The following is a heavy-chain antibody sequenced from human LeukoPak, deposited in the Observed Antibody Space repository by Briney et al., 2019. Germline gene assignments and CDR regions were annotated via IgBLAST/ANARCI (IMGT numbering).Heavy chain of an antibody. D-gene: IGHD2-8*01. Sequence: GGSLRLSCAASGFTFSSYGMHWVRQAPGKGLEWVAVISYDGSNKYYADSVKGRFTISRDNSKNTLYLQMNSLRAEDTAVYYCAKDLVYALDYWGQGTLATVSS. J-gene: IGHJ4*02. CDR1: GFTFSSYG. CDR2: ISYDGSNK. CDR3: AKDLVYALDY. V-gene: IGHV3-30*18.